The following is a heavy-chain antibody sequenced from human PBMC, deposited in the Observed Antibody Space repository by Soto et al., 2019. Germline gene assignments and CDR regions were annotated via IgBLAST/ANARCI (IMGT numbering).Heavy chain of an antibody. CDR2: INHSGST. CDR1: GGSFRGYD. CDR3: ARGRGWFDP. V-gene: IGHV4-34*01. D-gene: IGHD3-10*01. Sequence: QVQLQQWGAGLLKPSETLSLTCAVYGGSFRGYDWSLIRQPPGKGLEWIGEINHSGSTNYIPSLTSRGTTPVDTSKNQFSLKLTSVTAADTAVYSCARGRGWFDPWGQGTLVTVSS. J-gene: IGHJ5*02.